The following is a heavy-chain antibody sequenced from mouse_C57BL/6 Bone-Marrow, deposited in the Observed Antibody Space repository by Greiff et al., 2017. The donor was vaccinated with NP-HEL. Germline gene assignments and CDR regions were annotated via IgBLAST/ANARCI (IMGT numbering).Heavy chain of an antibody. CDR2: IDPSDSYT. Sequence: VQLQQPGAELVMPGASVKLSCKASGYTFTSYWMHWVKQRPGQGLEWIGEIDPSDSYTNYNQKFKGQSTLTVDKSSSTAYMQLSSLTSEDSAVYYCARESFAYWGQGTLVTVSA. V-gene: IGHV1-69*01. J-gene: IGHJ3*01. CDR1: GYTFTSYW. CDR3: ARESFAY.